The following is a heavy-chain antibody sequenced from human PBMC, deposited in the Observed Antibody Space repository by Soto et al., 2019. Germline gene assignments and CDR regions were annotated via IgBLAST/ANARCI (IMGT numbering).Heavy chain of an antibody. Sequence: SETLSLTCSVSGDSILSSDSYWSLFRQAPGKGLEWIGYINSSGRTYYKPSLKSRVSISIDTSTNQFSLRLTSVTVADTAVYFCARFSTLGKDFGVDVWVQGTTVT. CDR1: GDSILSSDSY. CDR2: INSSGRT. CDR3: ARFSTLGKDFGVDV. V-gene: IGHV4-30-4*01. D-gene: IGHD2-2*01. J-gene: IGHJ6*02.